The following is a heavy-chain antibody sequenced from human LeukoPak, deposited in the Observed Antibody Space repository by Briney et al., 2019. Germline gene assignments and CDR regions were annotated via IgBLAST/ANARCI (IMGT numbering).Heavy chain of an antibody. J-gene: IGHJ2*01. CDR2: TYYRSKWYN. D-gene: IGHD1-26*01. Sequence: SQTLSLTCAISGDSVSSNSAAWNWIRQSPSRGLEWLGRTYYRSKWYNDYAVSVKSRITINPDTSKNQFSLQLNSVTPEDTAVYYCARAVSMVGATSFWYFDLWGRGTLVTVSS. CDR1: GDSVSSNSAA. V-gene: IGHV6-1*01. CDR3: ARAVSMVGATSFWYFDL.